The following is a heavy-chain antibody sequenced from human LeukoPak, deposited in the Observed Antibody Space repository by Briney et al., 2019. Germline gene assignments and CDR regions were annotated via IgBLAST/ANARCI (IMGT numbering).Heavy chain of an antibody. Sequence: SETLSLTCTVSGGSISSYYWSWIRQPPGKGLEWSGYIYYSGSTNYNPSLKSRVTISVDTSKNQFSLKLSSVTAADTAVYYCARAKQGDCSSTSCYFGYYYYYMDVWGKGTTVTVSS. D-gene: IGHD2-2*01. V-gene: IGHV4-59*01. CDR2: IYYSGST. CDR3: ARAKQGDCSSTSCYFGYYYYYMDV. CDR1: GGSISSYY. J-gene: IGHJ6*03.